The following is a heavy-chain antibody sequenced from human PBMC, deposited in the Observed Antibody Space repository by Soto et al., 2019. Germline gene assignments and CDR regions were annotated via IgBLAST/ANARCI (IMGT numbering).Heavy chain of an antibody. J-gene: IGHJ6*02. CDR3: ARVRAPGSSARYYYHGLDV. D-gene: IGHD2-2*01. V-gene: IGHV1-69*01. Sequence: QVQLVQSGAEVKKPGSSVKVSCKASGGTFSSHSITWVRQAPGQGLEWMGGIIPMYDTANYAQRFQGRFTLSADESTSTAYMEQGSLTPEETAVYYFARVRAPGSSARYYYHGLDVWGQGTSGTVSS. CDR1: GGTFSSHS. CDR2: IIPMYDTA.